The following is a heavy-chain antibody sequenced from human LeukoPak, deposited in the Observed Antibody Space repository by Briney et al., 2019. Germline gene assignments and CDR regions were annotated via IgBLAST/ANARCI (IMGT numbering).Heavy chain of an antibody. J-gene: IGHJ1*01. CDR2: INPNSGGT. V-gene: IGHV1-2*06. CDR3: ATYPYYGGNSYFQH. D-gene: IGHD4-23*01. Sequence: GASVKVSCKASGGTFSSYTISWVRQAPGQGLEWMGRINPNSGGTQYAQKLQGRVTMTRDTSIRTAYMELRRLRSDDTAVYYCATYPYYGGNSYFQHWGQGTLVTVSS. CDR1: GGTFSSYT.